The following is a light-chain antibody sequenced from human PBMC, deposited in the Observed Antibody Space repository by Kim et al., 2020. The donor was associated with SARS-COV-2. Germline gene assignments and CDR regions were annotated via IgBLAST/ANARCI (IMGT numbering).Light chain of an antibody. Sequence: QPVLNQPSSLSASPGASASLTCTLRSGINVGTYRIYWFQQKPGSPPLYLLRYKSDSDKQQGSGVPSRFSGSKDASANAGILVISGLQSEDEADYYCMVLHISTWVFGGGTQLTVL. J-gene: IGLJ3*02. CDR3: MVLHISTWV. V-gene: IGLV5-45*02. CDR2: YKSDSDK. CDR1: SGINVGTYR.